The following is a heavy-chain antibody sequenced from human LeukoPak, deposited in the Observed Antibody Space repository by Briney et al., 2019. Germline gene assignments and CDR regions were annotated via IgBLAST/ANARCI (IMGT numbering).Heavy chain of an antibody. CDR3: ARVVPYCGGDCYSDY. D-gene: IGHD2-21*02. J-gene: IGHJ4*02. Sequence: GESLKISCKGSGYSFTSYWIGWVRQLPGKGLEWMGIIYPGDSDTRYSPSFQGQVTISADKSISTAYLQWSSLKASDTAMNYCARVVPYCGGDCYSDYWGQGTLVTVSS. CDR2: IYPGDSDT. CDR1: GYSFTSYW. V-gene: IGHV5-51*01.